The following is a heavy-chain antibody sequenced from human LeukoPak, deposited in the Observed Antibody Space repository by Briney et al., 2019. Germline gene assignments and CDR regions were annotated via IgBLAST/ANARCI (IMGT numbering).Heavy chain of an antibody. D-gene: IGHD2-8*01. CDR1: GFTFSSCA. V-gene: IGHV3-30*04. Sequence: GGSLRLSCAASGFTFSSCAMHWVRQAPGKGLEWVAVISYDGSNKYYADSVKGRFTISRDNSKNTLYLQMNSLRAEDTAVYYCARSTRIVPTGYFDYWGQGTLVTVSS. J-gene: IGHJ4*02. CDR3: ARSTRIVPTGYFDY. CDR2: ISYDGSNK.